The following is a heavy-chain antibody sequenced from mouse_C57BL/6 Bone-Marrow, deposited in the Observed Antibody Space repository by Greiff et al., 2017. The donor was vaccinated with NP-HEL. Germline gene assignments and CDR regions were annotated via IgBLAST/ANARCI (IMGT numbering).Heavy chain of an antibody. Sequence: VQLQQSGAELMKPGASVKLSCKATGYTFTGYWIEWVKQRPGHGLEWIGEILPGSGSTNYNEKFKGKATFTADTSSNTAYMQLSRLTNEDSAIDYGARGGITTVVASYFYALDVWGQGTSVTVSS. CDR3: ARGGITTVVASYFYALDV. CDR2: ILPGSGST. J-gene: IGHJ4*01. V-gene: IGHV1-9*01. CDR1: GYTFTGYW. D-gene: IGHD1-1*01.